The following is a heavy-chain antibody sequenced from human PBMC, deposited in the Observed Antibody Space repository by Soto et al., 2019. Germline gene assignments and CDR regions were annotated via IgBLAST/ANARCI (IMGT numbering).Heavy chain of an antibody. CDR1: GSSISVGVYY. CDR3: ARIGNPDASLYFDY. D-gene: IGHD2-2*01. V-gene: IGHV4-31*03. Sequence: QVQLQESGPGLVKPSQTLSLTCTVSGSSISVGVYYWNWIRQLPGKGPEWIGYTYHTGSTYYNPSLESRVTISVDPSKNQFSLRLSSVTAADTAVYYCARIGNPDASLYFDYWGQGTLVTVSS. J-gene: IGHJ4*02. CDR2: TYHTGST.